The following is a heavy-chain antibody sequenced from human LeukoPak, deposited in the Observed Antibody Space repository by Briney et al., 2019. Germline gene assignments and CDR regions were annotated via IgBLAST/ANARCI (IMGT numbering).Heavy chain of an antibody. V-gene: IGHV3-21*01. J-gene: IGHJ3*02. CDR2: ISSSSSYI. CDR1: EFTVSSNY. D-gene: IGHD6-19*01. Sequence: GGSLRLSCTASEFTVSSNYMSWFRQAPGKGLEWVSSISSSSSYIYYADSVKGRFTISRDNAKNSLYLQMNSLRAEDTAVYYCARDQVAVAGLAFDIWGQGTMVTVSS. CDR3: ARDQVAVAGLAFDI.